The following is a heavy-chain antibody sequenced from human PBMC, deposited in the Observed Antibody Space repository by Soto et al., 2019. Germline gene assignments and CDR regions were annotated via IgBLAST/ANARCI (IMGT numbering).Heavy chain of an antibody. D-gene: IGHD3-16*01. CDR1: GFTFSTYW. Sequence: EVQLVESGGGLVQPGGSLRLSCAASGFTFSTYWMHWVRQAPGKGLVWVSRLDNDGTNTRYADSVKGRFTVSRDNGKNTGYLQMDSLRAEDTAVYYCARDGGTYFDYWGQGTLVTVSS. J-gene: IGHJ4*02. CDR3: ARDGGTYFDY. CDR2: LDNDGTNT. V-gene: IGHV3-74*01.